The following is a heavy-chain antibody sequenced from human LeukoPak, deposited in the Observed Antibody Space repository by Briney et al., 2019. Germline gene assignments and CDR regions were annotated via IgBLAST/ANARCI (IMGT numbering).Heavy chain of an antibody. Sequence: PGGALRLSCAASGFTFSSYWMSWVRQAPGKGLEWVANIKQDGSEKYYVDSVKGRFTISRDNAKNSLYLQMNSLREEDTAVYYCAIYLYDSSGYYYDDAFDIWGQGTMVTVSS. CDR1: GFTFSSYW. V-gene: IGHV3-7*01. CDR3: AIYLYDSSGYYYDDAFDI. J-gene: IGHJ3*02. D-gene: IGHD3-22*01. CDR2: IKQDGSEK.